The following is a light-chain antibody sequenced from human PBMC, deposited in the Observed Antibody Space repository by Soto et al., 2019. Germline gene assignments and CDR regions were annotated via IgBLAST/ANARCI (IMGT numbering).Light chain of an antibody. Sequence: QSLLTHPASLSGSPGQSITISCTGTSSDAGSYNLVSWYQQHPGKAPKLMIYEGSKRPSGVSNRFSGSKSGNTASLTISGLQAEDEADYYCCSYAGSSTFVFGTGTKVTVL. CDR1: SSDAGSYNL. V-gene: IGLV2-23*03. CDR3: CSYAGSSTFV. CDR2: EGS. J-gene: IGLJ1*01.